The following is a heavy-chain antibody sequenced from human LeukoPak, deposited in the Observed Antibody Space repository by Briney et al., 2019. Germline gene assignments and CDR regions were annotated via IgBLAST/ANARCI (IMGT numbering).Heavy chain of an antibody. CDR2: IRDDGSNK. Sequence: GGSLRLSCAASGFTFSSYGMHWVRQAPGKGLEWVAFIRDDGSNKYYADSVKGRFTNSRDNSKNTLYLQMNSLRAEDTAVYYCARRDSGSYYDYWGQGTLVTVSS. CDR3: ARRDSGSYYDY. V-gene: IGHV3-30*02. CDR1: GFTFSSYG. D-gene: IGHD1-26*01. J-gene: IGHJ4*02.